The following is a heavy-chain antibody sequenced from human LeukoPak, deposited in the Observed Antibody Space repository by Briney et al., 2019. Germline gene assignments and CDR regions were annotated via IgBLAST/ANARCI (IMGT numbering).Heavy chain of an antibody. J-gene: IGHJ4*02. Sequence: PGGSLRLSCAASGFTFTSYTMHWVRQPPGQGLEWVAATPYDGGNRYYADYVKGRFTISRDNSNNTLFLQIKSLRPEDTAVYFCARKSLWFKYCDYWGQGIWVTVSS. D-gene: IGHD2-21*01. CDR2: TPYDGGNR. CDR3: ARKSLWFKYCDY. CDR1: GFTFTSYT. V-gene: IGHV3-30*01.